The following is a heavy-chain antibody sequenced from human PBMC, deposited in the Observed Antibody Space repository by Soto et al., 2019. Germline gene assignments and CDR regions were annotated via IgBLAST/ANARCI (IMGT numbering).Heavy chain of an antibody. CDR3: ARGRGGVVY. J-gene: IGHJ4*02. V-gene: IGHV4-34*01. Sequence: PSETLSLTCAVYGGSFSGYYWSWIRQPPGRGLEGIGEINHSGSTNYNPSLKSRVTISVDTSKNQFSLKLSSVTAADTAVYYCARGRGGVVYWGQGTMLTVSS. CDR1: GGSFSGYY. D-gene: IGHD3-16*01. CDR2: INHSGST.